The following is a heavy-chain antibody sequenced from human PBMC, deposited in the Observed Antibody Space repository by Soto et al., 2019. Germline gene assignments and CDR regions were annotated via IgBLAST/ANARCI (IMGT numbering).Heavy chain of an antibody. Sequence: QVQLQESGPGLVKPSETLSLTSNVSGGSFSSYYWTWIRQPAGKGLEWIGRIHTSGRNNYNPSLKSRVTMSVDTSRNHFSLKLRSVTAADTAVYYCARGPRYYGSWSFYYGTDVWGQGTTVTVSS. D-gene: IGHD3-10*01. CDR1: GGSFSSYY. V-gene: IGHV4-4*07. J-gene: IGHJ6*02. CDR3: ARGPRYYGSWSFYYGTDV. CDR2: IHTSGRN.